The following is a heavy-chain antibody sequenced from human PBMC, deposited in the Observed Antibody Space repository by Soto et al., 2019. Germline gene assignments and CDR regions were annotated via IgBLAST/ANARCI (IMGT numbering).Heavy chain of an antibody. CDR1: GGTFSSYA. Sequence: QVQLVQSGAEVKKPGSSVKVSCKASGGTFSSYAISWVRQAPGQGLEWMGGIIPIFGTANYAQKFQGRVTIXXDXSXXRGYMELRSLRSEDTAVYYCARARTNSSSWYSLAIWGQGTLVTVSS. CDR2: IIPIFGTA. D-gene: IGHD6-13*01. J-gene: IGHJ4*02. CDR3: ARARTNSSSWYSLAI. V-gene: IGHV1-69*12.